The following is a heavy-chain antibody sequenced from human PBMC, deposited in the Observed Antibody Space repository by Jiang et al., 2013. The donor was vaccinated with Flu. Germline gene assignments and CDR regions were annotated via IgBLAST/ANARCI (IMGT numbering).Heavy chain of an antibody. D-gene: IGHD6-19*01. CDR1: GYTFTSYY. Sequence: SGAEVKKPGASVKVSCKASGYTFTSYYMHWVRQAPGQGLEWMGIINPSGGSTSYAQKFQGRVTMTRDTSTSTVYMELSSLRSEDTAVYYCASEGYSSGWHRDWFDPWGQGTLVTVSS. V-gene: IGHV1-46*01. CDR2: INPSGGST. J-gene: IGHJ5*02. CDR3: ASEGYSSGWHRDWFDP.